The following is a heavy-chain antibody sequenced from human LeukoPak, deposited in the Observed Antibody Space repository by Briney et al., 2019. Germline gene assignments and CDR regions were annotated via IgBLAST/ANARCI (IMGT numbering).Heavy chain of an antibody. V-gene: IGHV4-34*01. CDR1: GGSFSGYY. CDR3: ARGSGHFDY. J-gene: IGHJ4*02. CDR2: INHSGST. Sequence: SETLSLTCAVYGGSFSGYYWSWIRHPPGKGLEWIGEINHSGSTNYNPSLKSRVTISVDTSKNQFSLKLSSATAADTAVYYCARGSGHFDYWGQGTLDTVSS.